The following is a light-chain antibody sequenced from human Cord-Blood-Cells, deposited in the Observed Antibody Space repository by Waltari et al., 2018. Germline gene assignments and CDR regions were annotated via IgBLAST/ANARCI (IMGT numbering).Light chain of an antibody. J-gene: IGLJ3*02. CDR3: AAWDDSLNGYWV. Sequence: QSVLTQPPSASGTPGQRVTISCSGSSSNIGSNTVNWYHQLPGTAPKLLIYSNKQRPSGVPDRFSGSKSGTSASLAISVLQSEDEADYYCAAWDDSLNGYWVFGGGTKLTVL. V-gene: IGLV1-44*01. CDR1: SSNIGSNT. CDR2: SNK.